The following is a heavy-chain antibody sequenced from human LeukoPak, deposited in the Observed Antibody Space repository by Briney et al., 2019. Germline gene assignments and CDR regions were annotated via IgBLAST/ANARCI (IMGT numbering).Heavy chain of an antibody. CDR2: IIPILGIA. J-gene: IGHJ4*02. V-gene: IGHV1-69*04. CDR1: GGTLSSYA. CDR3: ARSSYSYDYVWGSYRY. Sequence: GSSVKVSCKASGGTLSSYAISWVRQAPGQGLEWMGRIIPILGIANYAQKFQGRVTITADKSTSTACMELSSLRSEDTAVYYCARSSYSYDYVWGSYRYWGQGTLVTVSS. D-gene: IGHD3-16*02.